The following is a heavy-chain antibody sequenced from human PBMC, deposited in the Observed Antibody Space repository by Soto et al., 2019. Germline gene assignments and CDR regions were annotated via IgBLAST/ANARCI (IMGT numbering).Heavy chain of an antibody. CDR2: ISAYNGNT. J-gene: IGHJ5*02. Sequence: ASVKVSCKASGYTFTSYGISWVRQAPGQGLEWMGWISAYNGNTNYAQKLQGRVTMTTDTSTSTAYMELRSLRSDDTAVYYCARSESSSWNQQLKFDPWGQGTLVTVSS. CDR3: ARSESSSWNQQLKFDP. V-gene: IGHV1-18*01. CDR1: GYTFTSYG. D-gene: IGHD6-13*01.